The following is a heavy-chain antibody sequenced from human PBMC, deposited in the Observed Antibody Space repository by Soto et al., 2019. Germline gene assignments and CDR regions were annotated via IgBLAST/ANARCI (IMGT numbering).Heavy chain of an antibody. Sequence: GSLRLSCTASGFTFSSYWMHWVRQAPGKGLVWVSRINSEGSNTDYADSAKGRFTISRDNAQNTLYLQMNSLRSEDTSVYYCARGFIGTGHTGLLDYWGQGALVSVSS. CDR1: GFTFSSYW. J-gene: IGHJ4*02. D-gene: IGHD1-1*01. V-gene: IGHV3-74*01. CDR3: ARGFIGTGHTGLLDY. CDR2: INSEGSNT.